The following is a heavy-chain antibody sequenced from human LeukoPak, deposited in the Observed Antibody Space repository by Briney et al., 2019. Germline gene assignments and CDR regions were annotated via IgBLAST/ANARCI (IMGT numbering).Heavy chain of an antibody. J-gene: IGHJ5*02. CDR1: GGSISSSSYY. Sequence: PSETLSLTCTVSGGSISSSSYYWGWIRQPPGKGLEWIGSIYYSGSTCYNPSLKSRVTISVDTSKNQFSLKLSSVTAADTAVYYCARLRDIVVVPAAMRWFDPWGQGTLVTVSS. CDR2: IYYSGST. D-gene: IGHD2-2*01. V-gene: IGHV4-39*01. CDR3: ARLRDIVVVPAAMRWFDP.